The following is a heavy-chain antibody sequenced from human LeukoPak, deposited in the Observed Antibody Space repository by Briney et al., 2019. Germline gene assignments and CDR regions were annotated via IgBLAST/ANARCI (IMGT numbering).Heavy chain of an antibody. CDR2: ISYDGSNK. D-gene: IGHD1-1*01. V-gene: IGHV3-30*04. J-gene: IGHJ4*02. CDR1: GFTFGSYA. CDR3: AKVGNNWDFDY. Sequence: GGSLRLSCAASGFTFGSYAMHWVRQAPGKGLEWVALISYDGSNKYYADSVKGRFIISRDNSKNTLYLQMNSLRAEDTAVYYCAKVGNNWDFDYWGQGTLVTVSS.